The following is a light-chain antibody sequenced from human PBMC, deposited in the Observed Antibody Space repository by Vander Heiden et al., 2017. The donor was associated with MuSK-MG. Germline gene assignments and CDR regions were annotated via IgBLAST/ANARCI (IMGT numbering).Light chain of an antibody. J-gene: IGLJ2*01. Sequence: SYVLTQPPSVSVAPGHPARITCGGKSIGSYSVHWYQQKPGQAPVLVVYDDSDRPSGIPERFSGSNSGNTATLTISRVEAGDEADYYCQVWDSRSDFVVFGGGTKLTVL. CDR1: SIGSYS. CDR3: QVWDSRSDFVV. CDR2: DDS. V-gene: IGLV3-21*02.